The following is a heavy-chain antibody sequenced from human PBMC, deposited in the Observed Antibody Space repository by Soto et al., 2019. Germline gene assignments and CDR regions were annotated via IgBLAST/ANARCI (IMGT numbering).Heavy chain of an antibody. CDR2: INHSGST. Sequence: QVQLQQWGAGLLKPSETLSLTCAVYGGSFSGYYWSWMRQPPGKGLELIGEINHSGSTNYNPSLKSRVTISVDTAKHQFSLKLSSVTAADTAVYYCARAGDILTGYSHPGDYWGQGTLVTVSS. J-gene: IGHJ4*02. D-gene: IGHD3-9*01. CDR1: GGSFSGYY. V-gene: IGHV4-34*01. CDR3: ARAGDILTGYSHPGDY.